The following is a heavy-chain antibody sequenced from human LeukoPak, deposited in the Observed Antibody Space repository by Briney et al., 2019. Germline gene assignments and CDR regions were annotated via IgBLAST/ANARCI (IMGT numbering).Heavy chain of an antibody. J-gene: IGHJ5*02. CDR3: AREGDIAAAGGNWFDP. V-gene: IGHV1-18*01. D-gene: IGHD6-13*01. CDR2: ISAYNGNT. Sequence: ATLKVSCKASGYTFTSYGISWVRQAPGQGREWMGLISAYNGNTNYAQKLQGRLTMTTDTSTSTAYMVLRSMRSDDTAVYYCAREGDIAAAGGNWFDPWGQGTLVTVSS. CDR1: GYTFTSYG.